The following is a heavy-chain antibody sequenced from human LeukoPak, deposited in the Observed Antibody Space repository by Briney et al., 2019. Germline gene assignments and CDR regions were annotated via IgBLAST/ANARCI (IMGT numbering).Heavy chain of an antibody. J-gene: IGHJ4*02. V-gene: IGHV3-15*01. CDR2: IKSKTDGGTT. CDR3: SKYNWNPG. Sequence: GGSLRLSCVGSGFTFSDAWMSWVRQAPGKGLEWVGRIKSKTDGGTTDYAAPVKGRFTISRDDSKNTLYLQMNSLKTEDTAVCYCSKYNWNPGWGQGTLVTVSS. CDR1: GFTFSDAW. D-gene: IGHD1-20*01.